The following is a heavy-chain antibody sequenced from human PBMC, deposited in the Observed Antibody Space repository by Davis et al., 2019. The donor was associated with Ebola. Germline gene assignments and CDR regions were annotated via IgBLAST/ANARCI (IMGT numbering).Heavy chain of an antibody. D-gene: IGHD1-1*01. V-gene: IGHV3-64D*06. CDR2: ITNNGGST. Sequence: GGSLRLSCSVSGFMFSSYAMHWVRQAPGKGLQYVSGITNNGGSTYYADSVKGRFIISRDNSKNTLYLQMNSLRAEDTAVYYCAKSNSIWNADRFDYWGQGTLVTVSS. J-gene: IGHJ4*02. CDR3: AKSNSIWNADRFDY. CDR1: GFMFSSYA.